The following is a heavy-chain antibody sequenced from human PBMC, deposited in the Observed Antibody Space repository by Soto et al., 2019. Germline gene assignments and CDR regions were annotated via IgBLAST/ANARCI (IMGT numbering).Heavy chain of an antibody. V-gene: IGHV3-23*01. CDR2: ISGSGGST. J-gene: IGHJ4*02. D-gene: IGHD3-3*01. Sequence: GSLRLSCAASGFTFSSYAMSWVRQAPGKGLEWVSAISGSGGSTYYADSVKGRFTISRDNSKNTLYLQMNSLRAEDTAVYYCAKNPSITIFGVVTNYFDYWGQGTLVTVSS. CDR1: GFTFSSYA. CDR3: AKNPSITIFGVVTNYFDY.